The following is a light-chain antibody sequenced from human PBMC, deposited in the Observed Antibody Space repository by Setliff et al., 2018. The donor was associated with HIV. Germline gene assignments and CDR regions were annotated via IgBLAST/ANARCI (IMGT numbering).Light chain of an antibody. CDR2: NND. J-gene: IGLJ1*01. Sequence: QSALTQPPSVSGAPGQRVTISCTGSSSNIGAGYDVHWYQQLPGTAPKLVMYNNDQRPSGVPDRFSGSKSGNTASLTISGLQAEDEADYYCSSYTSSSTYVFGTGTKVTVL. CDR1: SSNIGAGYD. CDR3: SSYTSSSTYV. V-gene: IGLV1-40*01.